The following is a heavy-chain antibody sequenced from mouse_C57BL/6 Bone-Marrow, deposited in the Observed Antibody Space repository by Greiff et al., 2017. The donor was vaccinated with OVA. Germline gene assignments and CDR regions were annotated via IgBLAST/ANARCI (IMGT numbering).Heavy chain of an antibody. J-gene: IGHJ4*01. D-gene: IGHD1-1*01. CDR3: ARYGIYYYGSSYFYYAMDY. CDR2: ISYSGST. Sequence: EVQRVESGPGLAKPSQTLSLTCSVTGYSITSDYWNWIRKFPGNKLEYMGYISYSGSTYYNPSLKSRISITRDTSKNQYYLQLNSVTTEDTATYYCARYGIYYYGSSYFYYAMDYWGQGTSVTVSS. CDR1: GYSITSDY. V-gene: IGHV3-8*01.